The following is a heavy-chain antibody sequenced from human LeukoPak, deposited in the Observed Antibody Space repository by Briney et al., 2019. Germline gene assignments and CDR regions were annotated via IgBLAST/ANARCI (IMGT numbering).Heavy chain of an antibody. D-gene: IGHD2-21*02. J-gene: IGHJ5*02. CDR2: INHSGST. CDR3: ARVGGGDPNWFDP. Sequence: PSETLSLTCAVYGGSFSGYYWSWIRQPPGKGLEWIGEINHSGSTNYNPSLKSRGTISVDTSKNQFSLKLSSVTAADTAVYYCARVGGGDPNWFDPWGQGTLVTVSS. V-gene: IGHV4-34*01. CDR1: GGSFSGYY.